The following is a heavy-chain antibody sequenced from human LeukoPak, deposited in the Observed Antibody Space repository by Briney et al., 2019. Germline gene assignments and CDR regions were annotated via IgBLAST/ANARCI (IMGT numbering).Heavy chain of an antibody. CDR1: GGTFSSYA. CDR2: IIPILGIA. Sequence: ASVKVSCKASGGTFSSYAISWVRQAPGQGLEWMGRIIPILGIANYAQKFQGRVTITADKSTSTAYMELSSLRSEDTAMYYCATSNQWHAFDIWGQGTMVTVSS. V-gene: IGHV1-69*04. J-gene: IGHJ3*02. D-gene: IGHD6-19*01. CDR3: ATSNQWHAFDI.